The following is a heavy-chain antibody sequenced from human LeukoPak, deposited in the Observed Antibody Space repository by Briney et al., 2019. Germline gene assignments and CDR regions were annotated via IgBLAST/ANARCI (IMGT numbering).Heavy chain of an antibody. J-gene: IGHJ6*02. D-gene: IGHD1-14*01. CDR2: IYYSGST. V-gene: IGHV4-59*01. CDR1: GDSISSYY. CDR3: ARVWRNPSFGVDV. Sequence: SETPSLTCTVSGDSISSYYWNWIRQPPGKGLEWTGYIYYSGSTNYNSSLKSRVTISGDTSKNQLSLKLSSVTAADTAVYYCARVWRNPSFGVDVWGQGTTVTVSS.